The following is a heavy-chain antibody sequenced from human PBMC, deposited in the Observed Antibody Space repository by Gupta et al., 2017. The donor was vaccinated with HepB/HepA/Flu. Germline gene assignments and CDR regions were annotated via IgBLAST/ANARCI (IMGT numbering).Heavy chain of an antibody. Sequence: EVQLVESGGGLVQPGGSLRLSCTASGFNFSNYEMNWVRQAPGKGLEWVSYIGSNGKTKNYADSVRGRVTVSRDNAKNALYLQMNSLRAEDTAVYYCTRRLADYWGQGTLITVSS. D-gene: IGHD3-9*01. CDR1: GFNFSNYE. CDR3: TRRLADY. CDR2: IGSNGKTK. J-gene: IGHJ4*02. V-gene: IGHV3-48*03.